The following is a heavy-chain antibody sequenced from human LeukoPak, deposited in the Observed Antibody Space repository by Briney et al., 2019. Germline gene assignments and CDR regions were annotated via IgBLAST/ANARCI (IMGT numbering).Heavy chain of an antibody. V-gene: IGHV4-39*07. CDR2: IYYSGST. CDR3: ARSGPRWELQYYYYYVDV. CDR1: GGSISNRAYY. J-gene: IGHJ6*03. D-gene: IGHD1-26*01. Sequence: SETPSLTCNVSGGSISNRAYYWAWIRQPPGKGLEWIGTIYYSGSTYYNPSLKSRVTISVDTSKNQFSLKLSSVTAADTAVYYCARSGPRWELQYYYYYVDVWGKGTTVTISS.